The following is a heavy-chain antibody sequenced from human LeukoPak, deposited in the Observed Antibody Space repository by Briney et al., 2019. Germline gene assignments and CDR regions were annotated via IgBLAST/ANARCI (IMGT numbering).Heavy chain of an antibody. CDR2: IRYDGSNK. V-gene: IGHV3-30*02. J-gene: IGHJ4*02. Sequence: PGGSLRLSCAASGFTFSSYGMHWVRQAPGKGLEWVAFIRYDGSNKYYADSVKGRFTISRDNSKNTLYLQMNSLRVEDTAVYYCAKGVRSGYDRLDFWGQGTLVTVSS. D-gene: IGHD5-12*01. CDR1: GFTFSSYG. CDR3: AKGVRSGYDRLDF.